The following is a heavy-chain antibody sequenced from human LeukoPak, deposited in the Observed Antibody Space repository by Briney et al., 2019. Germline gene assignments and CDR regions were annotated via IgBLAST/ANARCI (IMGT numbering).Heavy chain of an antibody. CDR2: IYYSGST. J-gene: IGHJ6*04. CDR1: GGSISSYY. Sequence: SETLSLTCTVSGGSISSYYWSWIRQPPGKGLEWIGYIYYSGSTNYNPSLKSRVTISVDTSKNQFSLKLSSVTAADTAVYYCARSTRRRRGDYYYYGMDVWGKGTTFTVSS. CDR3: ARSTRRRRGDYYYYGMDV. V-gene: IGHV4-59*01. D-gene: IGHD1-1*01.